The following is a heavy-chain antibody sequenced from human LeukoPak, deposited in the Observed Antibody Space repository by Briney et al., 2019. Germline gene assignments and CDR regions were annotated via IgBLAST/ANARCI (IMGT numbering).Heavy chain of an antibody. D-gene: IGHD2-15*01. CDR3: ARAAGGYCSGGSCSLYYYYGMDV. Sequence: SETLSLTCTVSGASISSGSYYWNWIRQTPEKGLEWIGYIYHTGSTYYNPSVRSRVTMSVDTSKNQFSLKLSSVTAADTAVYYCARAAGGYCSGGSCSLYYYYGMDVWGQGTTVTVSS. J-gene: IGHJ6*02. CDR2: IYHTGST. CDR1: GASISSGSYY. V-gene: IGHV4-30-2*01.